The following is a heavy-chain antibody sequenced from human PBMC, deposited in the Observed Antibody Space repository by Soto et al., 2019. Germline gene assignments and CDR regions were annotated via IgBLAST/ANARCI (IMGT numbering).Heavy chain of an antibody. CDR2: FDPEDGET. D-gene: IGHD6-13*01. CDR1: GYTLTELS. CDR3: ATGWLWAIAAAGRIDAFDI. J-gene: IGHJ3*02. V-gene: IGHV1-24*01. Sequence: ASVKVSCKVSGYTLTELSMHWVRQAPGKGLEWMGGFDPEDGETIYAQKFQGRVTMTEDTSTDTAYMELSSLRSEDTAVYYCATGWLWAIAAAGRIDAFDIWGQGTMVTVSS.